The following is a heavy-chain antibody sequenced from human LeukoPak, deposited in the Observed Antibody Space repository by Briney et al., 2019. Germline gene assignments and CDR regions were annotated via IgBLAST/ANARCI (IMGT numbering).Heavy chain of an antibody. Sequence: GGSLRLSCAASGFTFSSYWMSWVRQAPGKGLEWVANIKQDGSEKYYVDSVKGRFTISRDNAKNSLYLQMNSLRAEDTAVYYCARGRIGYYYYMDVWGKGTTVTVSS. CDR1: GFTFSSYW. V-gene: IGHV3-7*01. CDR2: IKQDGSEK. D-gene: IGHD2-21*01. J-gene: IGHJ6*03. CDR3: ARGRIGYYYYMDV.